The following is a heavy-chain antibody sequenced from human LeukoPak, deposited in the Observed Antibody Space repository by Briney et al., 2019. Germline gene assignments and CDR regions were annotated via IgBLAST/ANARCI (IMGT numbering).Heavy chain of an antibody. D-gene: IGHD3-22*01. CDR2: TNPQSGGT. CDR3: ARVRYYDSSGYLLLGY. Sequence: ASVKVSCRASGYTFNGKFLHWVRQAPRQGLEWMGWTNPQSGGTVYAQKFQGRVTMTRDTSISTAYMELSRLRSDDTAVYYCARVRYYDSSGYLLLGYWGQGTLVTVSS. CDR1: GYTFNGKF. J-gene: IGHJ4*02. V-gene: IGHV1-2*02.